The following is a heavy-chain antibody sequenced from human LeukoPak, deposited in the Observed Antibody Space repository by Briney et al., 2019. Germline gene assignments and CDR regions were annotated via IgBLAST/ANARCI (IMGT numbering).Heavy chain of an antibody. Sequence: SQTLSLTCAISGDSVSSNSAAWNWIRQSPSRGLEWLGRTYYRSKWYNDYAVSVKSRITINPDTSKNQFSLQLNSVTPEDTAVYYCAREYSGSSTEAYYYYGMDVWGQGTTVTVSS. D-gene: IGHD1-26*01. CDR1: GDSVSSNSAA. V-gene: IGHV6-1*01. CDR2: TYYRSKWYN. J-gene: IGHJ6*02. CDR3: AREYSGSSTEAYYYYGMDV.